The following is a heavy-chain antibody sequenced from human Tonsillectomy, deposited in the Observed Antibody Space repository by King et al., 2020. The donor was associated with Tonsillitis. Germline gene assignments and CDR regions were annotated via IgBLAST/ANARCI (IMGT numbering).Heavy chain of an antibody. J-gene: IGHJ4*02. CDR1: GGSISTSSYY. CDR3: ARRTGLLSFDY. V-gene: IGHV4-39*01. CDR2: INYSGST. D-gene: IGHD1-26*01. Sequence: LQLQESGPGLVKPSETLSLTCTVSGGSISTSSYYWGWIRQTPGKGLEWIGSINYSGSTYYNPSLKSRVTISVDTSKNQFSLNLSSLTAADTSVFYCARRTGLLSFDYWGQGILVTVSS.